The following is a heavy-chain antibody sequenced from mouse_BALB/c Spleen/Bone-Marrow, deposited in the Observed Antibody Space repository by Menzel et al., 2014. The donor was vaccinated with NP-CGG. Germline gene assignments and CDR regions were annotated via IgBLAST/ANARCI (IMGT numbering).Heavy chain of an antibody. V-gene: IGHV4-1*02. CDR2: TNPESSTI. CDR3: ARLGYYGYFVD. D-gene: IGHD2-3*01. CDR1: GFDFRRFW. J-gene: IGHJ2*01. Sequence: EVMLVESGGGLVQPGGSLKLSCAASGFDFRRFWMSWVRQAPGKGLEWIGETNPESSTINYTPSLKDKFIISRDNAKNTLYLQMSKVRSEDTALYYCARLGYYGYFVDWGQGTTLTVSS.